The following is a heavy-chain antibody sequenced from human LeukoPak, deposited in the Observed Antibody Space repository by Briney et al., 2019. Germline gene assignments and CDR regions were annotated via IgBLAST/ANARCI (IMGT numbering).Heavy chain of an antibody. D-gene: IGHD4-17*01. J-gene: IGHJ4*02. CDR3: AGGGGLTVTPGDY. CDR1: GFTFSSYS. V-gene: IGHV3-21*01. CDR2: ISSSSSYI. Sequence: GGSLTLSCAASGFTFSSYSMNWVRQAPGKGLEWVSSISSSSSYIYYAASVKGRFTNSRDNAKNSLYLQKHSRRAEDTAVYYWAGGGGLTVTPGDYWGQGTLVTVSS.